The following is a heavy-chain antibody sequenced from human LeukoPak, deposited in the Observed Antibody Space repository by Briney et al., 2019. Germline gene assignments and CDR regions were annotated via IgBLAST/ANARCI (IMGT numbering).Heavy chain of an antibody. Sequence: PSQTLSLTCTVSGGSISSGGYYWSWIRQHPGKGLEWIGYIYYSGSTYYNPSLKSRVTISVDTSKNQFSLKLSSVTAADTAVYYCARSTFVTGGFVFGFGRENGEGYYFDYWGQGTLVTVSS. CDR3: ARSTFVTGGFVFGFGRENGEGYYFDY. CDR2: IYYSGST. CDR1: GGSISSGGYY. J-gene: IGHJ4*02. D-gene: IGHD3-10*01. V-gene: IGHV4-31*03.